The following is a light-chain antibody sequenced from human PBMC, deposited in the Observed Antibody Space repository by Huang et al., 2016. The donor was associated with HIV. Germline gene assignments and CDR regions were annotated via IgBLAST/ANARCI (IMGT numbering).Light chain of an antibody. CDR2: DTS. V-gene: IGKV3-15*01. Sequence: EIVLTQSPAVLSMSPGERATVTCRASLSVANKLAWYQQKPGRAPRLVIYDTSTRSGGVPARFSGSGSGTEFTLTISLQPEDCATYYCQQYKSFPWTFGQGTKVEIK. CDR1: LSVANK. J-gene: IGKJ1*01. CDR3: QQYKSFPWT.